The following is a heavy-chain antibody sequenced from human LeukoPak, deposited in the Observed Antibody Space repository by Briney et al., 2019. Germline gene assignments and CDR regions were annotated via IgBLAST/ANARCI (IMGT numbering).Heavy chain of an antibody. CDR3: ARDPTATVTTAIDY. Sequence: GGSLRLSCAASGFTFSSYEMNWVRQAPGKGLEWVAVISYDGSNKYYADSVKGRFTISRDNSKNTLYLQMNSLRAEDTAVYYCARDPTATVTTAIDYWGQGTLVTVSS. CDR1: GFTFSSYE. D-gene: IGHD4-17*01. V-gene: IGHV3-30*04. J-gene: IGHJ4*02. CDR2: ISYDGSNK.